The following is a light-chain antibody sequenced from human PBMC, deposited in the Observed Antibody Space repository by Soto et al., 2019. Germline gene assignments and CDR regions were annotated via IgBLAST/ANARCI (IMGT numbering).Light chain of an antibody. J-gene: IGKJ2*03. V-gene: IGKV3-20*01. Sequence: EILLTQSPGTLSLSPGETATLSCRASQSVTSTYLAWYQQRPGQSPRLIIYGGSTRATGFPDRFSGGGSGTDCTLTIIRLEPEESAVYYCHCQQFDSSRIYSFGQGTKLEI. CDR3: QQFDSSRIYS. CDR1: QSVTSTY. CDR2: GGS.